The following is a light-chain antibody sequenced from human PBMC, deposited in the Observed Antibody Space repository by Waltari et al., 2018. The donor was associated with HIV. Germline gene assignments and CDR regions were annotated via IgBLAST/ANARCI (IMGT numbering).Light chain of an antibody. Sequence: EIVLTQSPDFQSVTPKEKVTITCRASQSIGSSLHWYQQKPDQSPKLLIKYASQSFSGVPSRFSGSGSGTDFTLTISSLQPEDFATYYCQQSYSTPRVTFGPGTKVDIK. V-gene: IGKV6-21*01. CDR1: QSIGSS. CDR3: QQSYSTPRVT. J-gene: IGKJ3*01. CDR2: YAS.